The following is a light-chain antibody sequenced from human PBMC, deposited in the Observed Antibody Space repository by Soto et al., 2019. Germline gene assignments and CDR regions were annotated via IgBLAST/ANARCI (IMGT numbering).Light chain of an antibody. CDR1: QSVSSSY. CDR2: GAS. Sequence: EMVLTQSPGTLSLSPGESATLSCRASQSVSSSYFAWYQQKPGQAPRLLIYGASSRATGIPDRFSGSGSGTDFTLTISRLEPEDFAVYYCQQYGSSLYTFGQGTKLEIK. CDR3: QQYGSSLYT. J-gene: IGKJ2*01. V-gene: IGKV3-20*01.